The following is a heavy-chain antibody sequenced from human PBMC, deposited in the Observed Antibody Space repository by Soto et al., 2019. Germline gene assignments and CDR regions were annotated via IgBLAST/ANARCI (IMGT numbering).Heavy chain of an antibody. Sequence: GGSLRLSCAASGFNFSSYGMHWVRQAPGKGLEWVAVISYDGSNKYYADSVKGRFTISRDNSKNTLYLQMNSLRAEDTAVYYCAREAAALENDYWGQGTLVTVSS. CDR2: ISYDGSNK. D-gene: IGHD2-2*01. CDR1: GFNFSSYG. J-gene: IGHJ4*02. V-gene: IGHV3-30*03. CDR3: AREAAALENDY.